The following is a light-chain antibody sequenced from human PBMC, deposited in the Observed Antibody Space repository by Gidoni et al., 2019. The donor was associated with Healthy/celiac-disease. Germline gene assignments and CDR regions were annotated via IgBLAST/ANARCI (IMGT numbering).Light chain of an antibody. CDR3: QQYYSTLFT. CDR1: QSVLYSTNNKNY. CDR2: CAS. J-gene: IGKJ3*01. V-gene: IGKV4-1*01. Sequence: DIVMTQSPDSLALSLGARATINCKSSQSVLYSTNNKNYLAWYQQQPGQPPKLLIYCASTRESGVPDRFSGSGSGTDFTLTISSLQAEDVAVYYCQQYYSTLFTFGPGTKVDIK.